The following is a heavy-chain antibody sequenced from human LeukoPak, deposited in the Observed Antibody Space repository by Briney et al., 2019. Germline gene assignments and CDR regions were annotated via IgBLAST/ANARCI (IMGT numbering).Heavy chain of an antibody. CDR1: GFSFTSYA. D-gene: IGHD1-1*01. Sequence: SGGSLRLSCATSGFSFTSYAFHWVRQAPGRGLEWVAVVGYDGNNRYYVDSVKGRFAISRDNSKNTLYLRMNNLKVEDTAVYYCVRQDGKMGTTSSDYWGQGTLVTVSS. CDR3: VRQDGKMGTTSSDY. V-gene: IGHV3-33*08. CDR2: VGYDGNNR. J-gene: IGHJ4*02.